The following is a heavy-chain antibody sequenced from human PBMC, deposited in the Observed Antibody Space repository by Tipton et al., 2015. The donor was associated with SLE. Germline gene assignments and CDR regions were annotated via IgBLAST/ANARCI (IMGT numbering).Heavy chain of an antibody. J-gene: IGHJ6*02. Sequence: TLSLTCTVSGGSISSHYWSWIRQPPGKGLEWIGYIYYSGSTNYNPSLKSRVTISVDTSKNQFSLKLSSVTAAGTAVYYCARDRNTIFGVAPYGMDVWGQGTTVTVSS. CDR2: IYYSGST. V-gene: IGHV4-59*11. D-gene: IGHD3-3*01. CDR1: GGSISSHY. CDR3: ARDRNTIFGVAPYGMDV.